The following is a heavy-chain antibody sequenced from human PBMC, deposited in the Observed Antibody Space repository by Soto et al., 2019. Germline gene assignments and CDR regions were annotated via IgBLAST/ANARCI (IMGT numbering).Heavy chain of an antibody. CDR1: GFSFTTAGVA. Sequence: QITLQESGPTLVKPTQPLTLTCTFSGFSFTTAGVAVGCIRQTPGGALEWLTLIYYNDDRRFSPSLKTRLTITGDTSKNQVVLSLTNVDPGDTATYFCAHSDGGYEIIYFDFWGQGIPVTVSS. CDR3: AHSDGGYEIIYFDF. J-gene: IGHJ4*02. V-gene: IGHV2-5*01. CDR2: IYYNDDR. D-gene: IGHD5-12*01.